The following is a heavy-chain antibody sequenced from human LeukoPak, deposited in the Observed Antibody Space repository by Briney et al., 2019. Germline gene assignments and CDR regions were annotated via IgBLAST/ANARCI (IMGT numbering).Heavy chain of an antibody. V-gene: IGHV3-7*01. D-gene: IGHD3-10*01. J-gene: IGHJ4*02. CDR2: IKQDGSEK. CDR3: ANLKLRFGELNDY. CDR1: GFTFSSYW. Sequence: GGSLRLSCAASGFTFSSYWMSWVRQAPGKGLEWVANIKQDGSEKYYADSVKGRFTISRDNSKNTLYLQMNSLRAEDTAVYYCANLKLRFGELNDYWGQGTLVTVSS.